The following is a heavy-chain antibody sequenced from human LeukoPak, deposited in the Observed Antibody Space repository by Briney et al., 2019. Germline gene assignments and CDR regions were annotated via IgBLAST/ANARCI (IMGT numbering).Heavy chain of an antibody. Sequence: ASVKVSCKASGGTFSSYAISWVRQAPGQRLEWMGGIIPIFGTANYAQKFQGRVTITADESTSTAYMELSSLRSEDTAVYYCARSASDSSGYYPTLDYWGQGTLVTVSS. V-gene: IGHV1-69*13. D-gene: IGHD3-22*01. J-gene: IGHJ4*02. CDR2: IIPIFGTA. CDR3: ARSASDSSGYYPTLDY. CDR1: GGTFSSYA.